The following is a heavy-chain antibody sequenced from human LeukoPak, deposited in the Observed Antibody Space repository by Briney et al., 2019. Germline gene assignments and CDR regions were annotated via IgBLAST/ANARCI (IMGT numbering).Heavy chain of an antibody. CDR2: ITSNGHSA. Sequence: GGSLGLSCAASGFTFSLYAMHWVRQAPGKGLEYVSAITSNGHSAYYANSVEGRFTISRDNSKNTLYLQMGSLRAEDMAVYYCARGRLASTTSTTYDYWGQGTLVTVSS. V-gene: IGHV3-64*01. CDR1: GFTFSLYA. D-gene: IGHD2/OR15-2a*01. J-gene: IGHJ4*02. CDR3: ARGRLASTTSTTYDY.